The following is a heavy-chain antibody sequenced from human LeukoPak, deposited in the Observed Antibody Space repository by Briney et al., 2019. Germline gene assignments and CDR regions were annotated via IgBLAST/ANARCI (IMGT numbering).Heavy chain of an antibody. D-gene: IGHD5/OR15-5a*01. J-gene: IGHJ3*02. CDR3: ARALPYDAFDI. Sequence: ASVKVSCKASGGTFSSHAISWVRQAPGQGLEWMGRIIPIFGTANYAQKFQGRVTITTDESTSTAYMELSSLRSEDTAVYYCARALPYDAFDIWGQGTMVTVSS. CDR1: GGTFSSHA. V-gene: IGHV1-69*05. CDR2: IIPIFGTA.